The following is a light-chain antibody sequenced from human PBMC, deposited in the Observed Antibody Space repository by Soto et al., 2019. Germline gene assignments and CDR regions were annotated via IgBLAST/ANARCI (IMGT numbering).Light chain of an antibody. CDR3: QQRSNWPPSIT. CDR2: DAS. Sequence: IGLPQSPATLPLSAGDRATLSCRASQSVSSYLAWYQQKPGQAPRLLIYDASNRATGIPARFSGSGSGTDFTLTISSLEPEDFAVYYCQQRSNWPPSITFGQGTRLEIK. V-gene: IGKV3-11*01. CDR1: QSVSSY. J-gene: IGKJ5*01.